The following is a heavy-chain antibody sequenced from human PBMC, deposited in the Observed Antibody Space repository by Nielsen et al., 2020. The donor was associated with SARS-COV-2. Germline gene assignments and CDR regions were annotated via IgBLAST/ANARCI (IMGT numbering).Heavy chain of an antibody. J-gene: IGHJ4*02. CDR1: GFSFRSYC. D-gene: IGHD3-10*01. CDR2: ISYDGSNK. V-gene: IGHV3-30*03. CDR3: ARGAGRYWEATYFDY. Sequence: GESLKISCAASGFSFRSYCLHWVRQAPGKGLEWVAVISYDGSNKYYADSVKGRFTISRDNSKNTLYLQMNSLRAEDTAIYYCARGAGRYWEATYFDYWGQGTLVTVSS.